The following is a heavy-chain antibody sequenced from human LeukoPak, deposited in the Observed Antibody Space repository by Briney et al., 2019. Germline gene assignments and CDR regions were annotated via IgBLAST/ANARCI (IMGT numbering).Heavy chain of an antibody. CDR2: IYYSGST. J-gene: IGHJ4*02. Sequence: SETLSLTCTVSGGSISSSSYYWGWIRQPPGKGLEWIGSIYYSGSTYYNPSLKSRVTISVDTSKNQFSLKLSSVTAADTAVYYCARHRTKRLWFGEQPIDYWGQGTLVTVSS. V-gene: IGHV4-39*01. CDR3: ARHRTKRLWFGEQPIDY. D-gene: IGHD3-10*01. CDR1: GGSISSSSYY.